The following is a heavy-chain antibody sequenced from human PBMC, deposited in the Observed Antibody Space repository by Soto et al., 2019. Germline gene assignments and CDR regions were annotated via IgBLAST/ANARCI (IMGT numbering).Heavy chain of an antibody. Sequence: SETLSLTCSVSGGSISSYYWSWIRQPPGKGLEWIGYIYYSVSTNYNPSLKSRVTISVDTSKNQFSLKLSSVTAADTAVYYCAIHNYGSGSTYFDYWGQGTLVTVSS. CDR1: GGSISSYY. CDR2: IYYSVST. CDR3: AIHNYGSGSTYFDY. D-gene: IGHD3-10*01. J-gene: IGHJ4*02. V-gene: IGHV4-59*08.